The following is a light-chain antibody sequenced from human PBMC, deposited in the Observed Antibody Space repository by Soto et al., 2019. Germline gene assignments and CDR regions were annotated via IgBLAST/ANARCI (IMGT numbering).Light chain of an antibody. Sequence: QSVLTQPASVSGSPGQSITISCTGTSSDVGGSNHVSWYQQHPDKAPRLMIYDVTNRPSGVSNRFSGSKSGNTASLTISXXXXXXXADXYCSSYTTIRTVKFGGGTKLTVL. CDR3: SSYTTIRTVK. J-gene: IGLJ2*01. CDR2: DVT. CDR1: SSDVGGSNH. V-gene: IGLV2-14*03.